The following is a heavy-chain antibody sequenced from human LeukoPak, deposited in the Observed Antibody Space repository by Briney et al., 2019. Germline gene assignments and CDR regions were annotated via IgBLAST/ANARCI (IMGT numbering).Heavy chain of an antibody. CDR3: ARGRDFWNGYYAHYYYYMDL. Sequence: SVKVSCKASGSTFSTYAINWVRPAPGLGLEWMGRIIPIFGTADYAQNFQGRVTITADKSTDTAYMELRRLRSEDTAVYYCARGRDFWNGYYAHYYYYMDLWGKGTTVTVSS. J-gene: IGHJ6*03. V-gene: IGHV1-69*06. D-gene: IGHD3/OR15-3a*01. CDR2: IIPIFGTA. CDR1: GSTFSTYA.